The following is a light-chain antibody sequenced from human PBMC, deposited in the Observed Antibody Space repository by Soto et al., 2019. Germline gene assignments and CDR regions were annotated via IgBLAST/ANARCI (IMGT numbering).Light chain of an antibody. V-gene: IGKV3D-20*01. CDR3: QQDGNPPIT. CDR1: QSVSSSY. J-gene: IGKJ5*01. Sequence: DSVLTKSPATLSLSLGERATLSCGASQSVSSSYLAWYQQKPGLAPRLLIYDASSRATGIPERFSGSGSGTDFTLTISIVPPEDVVVYCCQQDGNPPITFGQGTRLEIK. CDR2: DAS.